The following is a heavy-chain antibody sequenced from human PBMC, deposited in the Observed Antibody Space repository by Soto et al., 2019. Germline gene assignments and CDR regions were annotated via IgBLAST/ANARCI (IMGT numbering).Heavy chain of an antibody. CDR1: GGSFSGYY. CDR2: INHSGST. Sequence: QVQLQQWGAGLLKPSETLSLTCAVYGGSFSGYYWSWLRQPPGKGLEWIGEINHSGSTNYNPSLKSRATISGDKSKNQSSLKLSSGTAADTAVYYCARGADYEEVPTCGGYWGQGTLVTVSS. CDR3: ARGADYEEVPTCGGY. J-gene: IGHJ4*02. V-gene: IGHV4-34*01. D-gene: IGHD3-16*01.